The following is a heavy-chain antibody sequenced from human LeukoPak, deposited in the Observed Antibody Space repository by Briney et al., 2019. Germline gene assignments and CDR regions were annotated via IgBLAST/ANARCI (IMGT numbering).Heavy chain of an antibody. Sequence: GGSLRLSCAASGFTFSSYSMNWVRQAPGKGLEWVSYISSSSSTIYYADSVKGRFTISRDNAKNSLYLQMNSLRAEDTAVYYCASIYCSGGSCYPWGQGTLVTVSS. CDR3: ASIYCSGGSCYP. CDR2: ISSSSSTI. D-gene: IGHD2-15*01. V-gene: IGHV3-48*04. J-gene: IGHJ5*02. CDR1: GFTFSSYS.